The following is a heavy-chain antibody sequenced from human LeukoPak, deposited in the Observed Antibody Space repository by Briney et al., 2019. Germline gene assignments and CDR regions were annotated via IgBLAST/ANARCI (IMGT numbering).Heavy chain of an antibody. CDR2: IYYSGST. V-gene: IGHV4-59*01. CDR1: GGSISSYY. J-gene: IGHJ5*02. CDR3: ARGLPDKGFDP. D-gene: IGHD4-11*01. Sequence: SETLSPTCTVAGGSISSYYWSWIRQPPGKGLEWIGYIYYSGSTNYNPSLKSRVTISVDTSKNQFSLKLSSVTAADTAVYYCARGLPDKGFDPWGQGTLVTVSP.